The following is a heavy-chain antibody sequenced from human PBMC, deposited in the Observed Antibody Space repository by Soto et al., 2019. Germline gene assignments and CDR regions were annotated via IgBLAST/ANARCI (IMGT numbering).Heavy chain of an antibody. J-gene: IGHJ6*02. V-gene: IGHV5-51*01. CDR3: AIHYCISTSCRPYYYYGMDV. CDR1: GYSFTSYW. D-gene: IGHD2-2*01. CDR2: IYPGDSDT. Sequence: GESLKISCKGSGYSFTSYWIGWVRQMPGKGLEWMGIIYPGDSDTRYSPSFQGQVTISADKSISTAYLQWSSLKASDTAMYYFAIHYCISTSCRPYYYYGMDVWGQGTTVTVSS.